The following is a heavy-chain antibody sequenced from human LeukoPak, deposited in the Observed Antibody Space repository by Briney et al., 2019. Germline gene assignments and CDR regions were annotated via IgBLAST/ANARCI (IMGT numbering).Heavy chain of an antibody. D-gene: IGHD1-26*01. CDR3: ATVGGSYYRGYYFDY. Sequence: ASVKVSCKVSGYTLTELSMHWVRQAPGKGLEWMGGFDPEDGETIYAQKFQGRVTMTEDTPTDTAYMELSSLRSEDTAVYYCATVGGSYYRGYYFDYWGQGTPVTVSS. CDR2: FDPEDGET. V-gene: IGHV1-24*01. J-gene: IGHJ4*02. CDR1: GYTLTELS.